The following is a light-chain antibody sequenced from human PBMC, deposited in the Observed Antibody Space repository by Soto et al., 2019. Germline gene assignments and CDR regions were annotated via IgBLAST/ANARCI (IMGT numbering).Light chain of an antibody. J-gene: IGKJ1*01. CDR2: KAS. CDR1: QTISSW. V-gene: IGKV1-5*03. CDR3: QQYNSYSWT. Sequence: DIQMTQSPSTLSGSVGDRVTITCRASQTISSWLAWYQQTPGRAPKLLIYKASTLKSGVPSRFSGSGSGTEFTLTISSLQPDDFATYYCQQYNSYSWTFGQGTKVDIK.